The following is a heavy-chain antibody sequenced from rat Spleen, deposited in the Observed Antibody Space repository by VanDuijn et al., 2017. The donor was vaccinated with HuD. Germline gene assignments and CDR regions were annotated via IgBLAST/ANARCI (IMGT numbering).Heavy chain of an antibody. J-gene: IGHJ4*01. CDR3: ARVRGVMDA. CDR2: ISYSGTI. Sequence: EVQLQESGPGLVKPSQSLSLTCSVTGYSISSAYRWNWIRKFPGNKMEWIGHISYSGTISYNPSLKSRISITRETSKNQFFLQLNSVTSEDTATYYCARVRGVMDAWGQGASVTVSS. D-gene: IGHD1-11*01. V-gene: IGHV3-1*01. CDR1: GYSISSAY.